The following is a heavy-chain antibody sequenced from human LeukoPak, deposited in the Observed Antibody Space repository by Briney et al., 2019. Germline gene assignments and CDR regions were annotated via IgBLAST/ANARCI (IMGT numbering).Heavy chain of an antibody. CDR3: AREISYGDYPSGDAFDN. D-gene: IGHD4-17*01. V-gene: IGHV3-48*03. CDR2: ISSGSNTI. J-gene: IGHJ3*02. CDR1: GFTFSSYE. Sequence: GGSLRLSCAASGFTFSSYEMSWVRQAPGKGLEWVSYISSGSNTIYYADSVKGRFTISRDNAKNSLYLQMNSLRAEDTAVYFCAREISYGDYPSGDAFDNWGQGTMVTVSS.